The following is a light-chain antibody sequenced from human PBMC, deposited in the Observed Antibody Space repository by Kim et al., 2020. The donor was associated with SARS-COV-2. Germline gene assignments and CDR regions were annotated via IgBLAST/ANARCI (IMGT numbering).Light chain of an antibody. CDR3: QKYNSAPRT. V-gene: IGKV1-27*01. CDR1: QDIKNY. Sequence: DIEMTQSPSSLSASVGDRIIVTCRASQDIKNYLAWYQQKPGKAPKLLNYAASTLQSGVPSRFSGSGSGTEFTLTISSLQTEDVATYYCQKYNSAPRTFGQGTKLEI. J-gene: IGKJ2*02. CDR2: AAS.